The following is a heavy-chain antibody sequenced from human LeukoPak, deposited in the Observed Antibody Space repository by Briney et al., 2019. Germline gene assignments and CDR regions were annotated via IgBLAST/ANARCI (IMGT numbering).Heavy chain of an antibody. J-gene: IGHJ4*02. CDR1: GFTFSDYY. Sequence: GGSLRLSCAASGFTFSDYYMTWIRQAPGKGLEYVSYISSSSGSTKYYADSVKGRFTISRDNAKNSLYLQMNSLRAEDTAVYYCARDGAPYYYGSGSIRFDYWGQGTLVTVSS. CDR2: ISSSSGSTK. CDR3: ARDGAPYYYGSGSIRFDY. V-gene: IGHV3-11*04. D-gene: IGHD3-10*01.